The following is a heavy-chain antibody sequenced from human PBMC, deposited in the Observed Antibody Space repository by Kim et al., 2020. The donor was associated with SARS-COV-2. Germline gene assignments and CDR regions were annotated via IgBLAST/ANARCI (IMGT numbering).Heavy chain of an antibody. CDR2: IKSKTDGGTT. CDR3: TTDHDYYGSGSYWFDP. V-gene: IGHV3-15*01. Sequence: GGSLRLSCAASGFTFSNAWMSWVRQAPGKGLEWVGRIKSKTDGGTTDYAAPVKGRFTISRDDSKNTLYLQMNSLKTEDTAVYYCTTDHDYYGSGSYWFDPWGQGTLVTVSS. D-gene: IGHD3-10*01. J-gene: IGHJ5*02. CDR1: GFTFSNAW.